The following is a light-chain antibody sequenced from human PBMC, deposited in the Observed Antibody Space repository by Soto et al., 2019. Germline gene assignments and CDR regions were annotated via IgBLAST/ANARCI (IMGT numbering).Light chain of an antibody. V-gene: IGKV3-20*01. Sequence: EIVLTQSPGTLSLSPGERATLSCRASQSVGSSYLAWYQQKPGQAPRLLIYAASSRATGVPERFSGSESGTDFTITISRLEPEDFAVYYCQQYGISHPNTVGQGTRLETK. J-gene: IGKJ5*01. CDR2: AAS. CDR1: QSVGSSY. CDR3: QQYGISHPNT.